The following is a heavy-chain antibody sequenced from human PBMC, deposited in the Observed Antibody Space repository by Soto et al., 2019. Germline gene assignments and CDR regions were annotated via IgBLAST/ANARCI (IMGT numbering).Heavy chain of an antibody. D-gene: IGHD6-13*01. CDR3: ARSLFIASTDTEPFDS. CDR1: GFTFSSYA. V-gene: IGHV3-23*01. CDR2: ISGGGNDR. J-gene: IGHJ4*02. Sequence: PGGSLRLSCAASGFTFSSYAMSWVRQAPRKGLEWVSAISGGGNDRFYADSVRGRFTIPRDNSRNTLYLHMNSLRAEDTAVHYCARSLFIASTDTEPFDSWGQGTLVTVSS.